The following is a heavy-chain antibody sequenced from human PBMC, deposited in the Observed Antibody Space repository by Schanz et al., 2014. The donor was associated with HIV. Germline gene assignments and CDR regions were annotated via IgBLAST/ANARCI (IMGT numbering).Heavy chain of an antibody. J-gene: IGHJ5*02. D-gene: IGHD3-10*01. V-gene: IGHV1-2*02. CDR2: INPNSGAT. CDR1: GYTFTGHY. Sequence: QVQLVQSGAEVKKPGASVTVSCNVSGYTFTGHYMHWIRQAPGQGLEWVGWINPNSGATQYAQKFQDRVTMTREKSISTVYMGLTSLTPDDTAVYFCARGASVAARGWFDPWGQGTLIIVSS. CDR3: ARGASVAARGWFDP.